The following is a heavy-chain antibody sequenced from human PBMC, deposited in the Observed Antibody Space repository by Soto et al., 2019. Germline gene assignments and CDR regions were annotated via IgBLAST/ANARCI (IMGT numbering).Heavy chain of an antibody. CDR3: ARGSIGFLKGGWFDP. CDR2: ISSTGNTI. D-gene: IGHD6-25*01. J-gene: IGHJ5*02. Sequence: NPGGSLRLSCAVSGFTFSDYSMNWLRQAPGKGLEWVSYISSTGNTIYYADSVKGRFTISRDTANNSLHLQMNSLRADDTAVYFCARGSIGFLKGGWFDPWGQGTLVTVSS. CDR1: GFTFSDYS. V-gene: IGHV3-11*01.